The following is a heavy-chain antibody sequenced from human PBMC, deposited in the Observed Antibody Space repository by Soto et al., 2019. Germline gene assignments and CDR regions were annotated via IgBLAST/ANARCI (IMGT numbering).Heavy chain of an antibody. Sequence: TVGSLRLSCAASGFTFSSYGMHWVRQAPGKGLEWVAVIWYDGSNKYYADSVKGRFTISRDNSKNTLYLQMNSLRAEDTAVYYCARQPIVATTPFDYWGQGTLVTVSS. J-gene: IGHJ4*02. CDR1: GFTFSSYG. D-gene: IGHD5-12*01. V-gene: IGHV3-33*01. CDR2: IWYDGSNK. CDR3: ARQPIVATTPFDY.